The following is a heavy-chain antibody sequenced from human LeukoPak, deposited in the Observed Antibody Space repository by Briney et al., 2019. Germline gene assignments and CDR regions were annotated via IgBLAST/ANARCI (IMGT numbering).Heavy chain of an antibody. Sequence: GGSLRLSCAASGFPLTNNYMSWVRQAPGKGLEWVSVINIGGSVSYADSVKGRFTISRDNSNSTLYLQMNSLRAEDTALYYCARVRRQVGSRWFDSWGQGTLVTVSS. CDR1: GFPLTNNY. J-gene: IGHJ5*01. D-gene: IGHD1-26*01. CDR3: ARVRRQVGSRWFDS. V-gene: IGHV3-53*01. CDR2: INIGGSV.